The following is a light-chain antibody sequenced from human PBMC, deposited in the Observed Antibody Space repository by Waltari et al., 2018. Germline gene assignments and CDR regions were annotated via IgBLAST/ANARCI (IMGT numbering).Light chain of an antibody. CDR2: SAS. Sequence: EIVMTQSPPTLSVSPGERATLSCRASQSVSNSLAWYQHRPGRAPRLLIHSASTRAPGIPARFSGSGSETEFTLTISNLQSEDFALYYCQQYNNWPPITFGQGTRLEI. CDR1: QSVSNS. J-gene: IGKJ5*01. V-gene: IGKV3D-15*01. CDR3: QQYNNWPPIT.